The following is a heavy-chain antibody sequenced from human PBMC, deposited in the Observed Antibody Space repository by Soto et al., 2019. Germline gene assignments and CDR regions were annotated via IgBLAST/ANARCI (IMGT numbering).Heavy chain of an antibody. Sequence: PSETLSLTCTVSGGSISSGGYYWSWIRQHPGKGLEWIGYIYYSGSTNYNPSLKSRVTISVDTSKNQFSLKLSSVTAADTAVYYCARGAVLLWFGGIPGGWFDPWGQGTLVTVSS. J-gene: IGHJ5*02. CDR3: ARGAVLLWFGGIPGGWFDP. CDR1: GGSISSGGYY. CDR2: IYYSGST. D-gene: IGHD3-10*01. V-gene: IGHV4-31*03.